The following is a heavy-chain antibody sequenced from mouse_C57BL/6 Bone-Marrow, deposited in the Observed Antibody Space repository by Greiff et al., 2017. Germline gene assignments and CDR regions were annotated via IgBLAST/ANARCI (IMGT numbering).Heavy chain of an antibody. CDR1: GYTFTSYG. CDR3: ERSGYDGPFAY. V-gene: IGHV1-81*01. D-gene: IGHD2-14*01. CDR2: IYPRSGNT. Sequence: VQLQQSGAELARPGASVKLSCKASGYTFTSYGISWVKQRTGQGLEWIGEIYPRSGNTYYNEKFKGKATLTADKSSSTAYMELRSLTPEDSAVYVCERSGYDGPFAYWGQGTTLTVSS. J-gene: IGHJ2*01.